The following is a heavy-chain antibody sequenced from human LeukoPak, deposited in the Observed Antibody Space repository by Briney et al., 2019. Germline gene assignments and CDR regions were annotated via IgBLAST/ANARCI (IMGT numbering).Heavy chain of an antibody. J-gene: IGHJ6*03. CDR3: AKDHYSSSWYRNYYYYYMDV. V-gene: IGHV3-30*02. Sequence: GGSLRLSCAASGFTFSSYGMHWVRQAPGKGLEWVAFIRYDGSNKYYADSVKGRFTISRDNSKNTLYLQMNSLRAEDTAVYYCAKDHYSSSWYRNYYYYYMDVWGKGTTVTVSS. CDR1: GFTFSSYG. D-gene: IGHD6-13*01. CDR2: IRYDGSNK.